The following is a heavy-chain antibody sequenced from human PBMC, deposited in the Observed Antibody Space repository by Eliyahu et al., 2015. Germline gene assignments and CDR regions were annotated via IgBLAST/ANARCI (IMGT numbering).Heavy chain of an antibody. CDR2: IYHTGNT. J-gene: IGHJ5*02. CDR1: GGSVSGGRYY. Sequence: QVQLQESGPGLVXPSETLSLTCXVXGGSVSGGRYYWTWVRQPPGKGLEWIGYIYHTGNTNYNPFFKSRVTISIDTSKNHFSLSLTSVTAADTAVYYCARYHFDGDNWFDPWGQGTLVTVSS. CDR3: ARYHFDGDNWFDP. V-gene: IGHV4-61*03. D-gene: IGHD2/OR15-2a*01.